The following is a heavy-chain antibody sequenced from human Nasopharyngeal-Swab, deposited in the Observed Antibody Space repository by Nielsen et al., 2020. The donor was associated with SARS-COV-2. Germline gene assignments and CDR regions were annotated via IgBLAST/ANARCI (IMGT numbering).Heavy chain of an antibody. CDR1: GFTFSSHG. V-gene: IGHV3-30*18. CDR2: ISYEGRIK. CDR3: AKDQWPRYDILTGWNGMDV. J-gene: IGHJ6*02. D-gene: IGHD3-9*01. Sequence: GESLKISYTATGFTFSSHGMHWVRQAPGKGLEWVATISYEGRIKYYGDSVEGRFTISRDNSKNTLYLEMNRLRPEDTAIYSCAKDQWPRYDILTGWNGMDVWGQGTTVIVSS.